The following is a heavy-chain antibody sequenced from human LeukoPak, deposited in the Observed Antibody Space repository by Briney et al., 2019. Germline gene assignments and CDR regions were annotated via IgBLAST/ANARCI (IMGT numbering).Heavy chain of an antibody. Sequence: GGSLRLSCAASGFTFSSYAMAWVRQAPGKGLEWVSSISGSGGDTYYADSVNGRFTISRDNSENTLYLQLDSLRAEDTAVYYCATYHVSNYYDSSGYRDYWGQGTLVTVSS. V-gene: IGHV3-23*01. D-gene: IGHD3-22*01. J-gene: IGHJ4*02. CDR2: ISGSGGDT. CDR1: GFTFSSYA. CDR3: ATYHVSNYYDSSGYRDY.